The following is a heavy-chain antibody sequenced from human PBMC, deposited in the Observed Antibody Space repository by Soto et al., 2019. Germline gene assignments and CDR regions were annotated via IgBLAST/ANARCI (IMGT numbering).Heavy chain of an antibody. CDR2: IIPIFGTA. CDR1: GGTFSSYA. Sequence: SVKVSCKASGGTFSSYAISWVRQAPGQGLEWVGGIIPIFGTANYAQKFQGRVTITAVESTSTAYMELSSLRSEDTAVYYCARDTGEDYYDSSGPFDFWGQGTLVTVSS. CDR3: ARDTGEDYYDSSGPFDF. J-gene: IGHJ4*02. V-gene: IGHV1-69*13. D-gene: IGHD3-22*01.